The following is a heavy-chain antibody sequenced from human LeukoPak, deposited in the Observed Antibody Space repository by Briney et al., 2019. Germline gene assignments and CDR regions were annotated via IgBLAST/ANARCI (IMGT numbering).Heavy chain of an antibody. CDR2: ISWNSGSI. V-gene: IGHV3-9*01. D-gene: IGHD3-10*01. CDR3: AKGGGLWFGELSRFDY. Sequence: GGSLRLSCAASGFTFDDYAMHWVRQAPGKGLEWVSGISWNSGSIGYADSVKGRFTISRDNAKNSLYLQMNSLRAEDTALYYCAKGGGLWFGELSRFDYWGQGTLVTVSS. CDR1: GFTFDDYA. J-gene: IGHJ4*02.